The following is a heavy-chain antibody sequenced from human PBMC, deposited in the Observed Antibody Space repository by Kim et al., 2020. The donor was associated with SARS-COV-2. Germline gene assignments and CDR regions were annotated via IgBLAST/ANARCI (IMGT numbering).Heavy chain of an antibody. D-gene: IGHD4-17*01. J-gene: IGHJ3*02. V-gene: IGHV4-34*01. Sequence: SETLSLTCAVYGGSFSGYYWSWIRQPPGKGLEWIGEINHSGSTNYNPSLKSRVTISVDTSKNQFSLKLSSVTAADTAVYYCAIPSPTVKDAFDIWGQGTMVTVSS. CDR3: AIPSPTVKDAFDI. CDR2: INHSGST. CDR1: GGSFSGYY.